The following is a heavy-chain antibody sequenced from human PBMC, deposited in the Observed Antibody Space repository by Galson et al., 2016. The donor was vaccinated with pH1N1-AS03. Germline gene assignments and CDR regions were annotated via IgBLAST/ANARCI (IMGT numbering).Heavy chain of an antibody. J-gene: IGHJ4*02. D-gene: IGHD6-13*01. Sequence: SLRLSCAASGFTFSSYGMHWVRQAPGKGLEWVSVISYDGSYKNYADPVKGRFSISRDNSKNTLYLQMNSLRAEDTAVYYCAKDRRAGNWRGSDYWGQGTLVTVSS. CDR1: GFTFSSYG. CDR3: AKDRRAGNWRGSDY. V-gene: IGHV3-30*18. CDR2: ISYDGSYK.